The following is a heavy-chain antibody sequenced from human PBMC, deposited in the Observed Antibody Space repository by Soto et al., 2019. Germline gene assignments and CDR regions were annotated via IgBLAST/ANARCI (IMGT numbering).Heavy chain of an antibody. CDR3: TQIYGSGSWGWYFHS. Sequence: QITLKESDPSIVRPTETLTLTCTFSGFSLITGVGVGWVRQPPGKALEWLAVIFWDKNDYYRPSLQTRVTISKDTSEDQVVLTLTNMAPEDSATYFCTQIYGSGSWGWYFHSWGQGTLVTVSS. V-gene: IGHV2-5*02. D-gene: IGHD1-26*01. CDR1: GFSLITGVG. CDR2: IFWDKND. J-gene: IGHJ4*02.